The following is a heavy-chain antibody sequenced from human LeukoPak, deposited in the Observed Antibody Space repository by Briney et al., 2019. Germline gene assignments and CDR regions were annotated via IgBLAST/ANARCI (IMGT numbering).Heavy chain of an antibody. CDR3: ARGLDCSSTSCYDWFDP. V-gene: IGHV1-8*01. D-gene: IGHD2-2*01. Sequence: GASVKVSCKASGYTFTSYDINWVRQATGQGLEWMGWMNPNSGNTGYVQKFQGRVTMTRNTSISTAYMELSSLRSEDTAVYYCARGLDCSSTSCYDWFDPWGQGTLVTVSS. J-gene: IGHJ5*02. CDR1: GYTFTSYD. CDR2: MNPNSGNT.